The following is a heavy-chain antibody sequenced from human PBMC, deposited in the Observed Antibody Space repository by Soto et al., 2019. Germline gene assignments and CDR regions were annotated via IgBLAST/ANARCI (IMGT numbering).Heavy chain of an antibody. J-gene: IGHJ6*02. CDR3: ARIMVRGVITYSRDYHGMDV. V-gene: IGHV5-51*01. Sequence: GESLKISCKGSGYSFSNYWIGWVRQMPGKGLEWMGIIFPRDSDTRYSPSFQGQVTISADKSISTAYLQWSSLKASGTAMYYCARIMVRGVITYSRDYHGMDVWGQGTTVTVSS. CDR1: GYSFSNYW. D-gene: IGHD3-10*01. CDR2: IFPRDSDT.